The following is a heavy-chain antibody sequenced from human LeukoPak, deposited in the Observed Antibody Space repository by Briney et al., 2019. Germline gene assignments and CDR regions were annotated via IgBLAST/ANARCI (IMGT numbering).Heavy chain of an antibody. V-gene: IGHV4-59*08. D-gene: IGHD2-2*01. CDR2: IYYSGNT. CDR3: ARRQGCSSTSCPPDY. CDR1: GGSISSYY. Sequence: SETLSLTCTVSGGSISSYYWSWIRQPPGKGLEWIGYIYYSGNTNYNPSLKSRVSISVDTSKNQFSLKLSSVTAADTAMYYCARRQGCSSTSCPPDYWGQGTLVTVSP. J-gene: IGHJ4*02.